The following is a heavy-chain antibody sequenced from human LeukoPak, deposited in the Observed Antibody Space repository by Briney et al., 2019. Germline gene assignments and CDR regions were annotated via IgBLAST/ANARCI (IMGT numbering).Heavy chain of an antibody. CDR1: GYTFTNYY. D-gene: IGHD6-13*01. J-gene: IGHJ4*02. CDR3: ARAPGVAAAGMGYFDY. V-gene: IGHV1-46*04. Sequence: GASVKVSCKASGYTFTNYYMHWVREAPGQGLEWMGIINPSGGSTNYAQKLQGRVTMTRDTSTSTIYMELSSLRSEDTAVYYCARAPGVAAAGMGYFDYWGQGTLVTVSS. CDR2: INPSGGST.